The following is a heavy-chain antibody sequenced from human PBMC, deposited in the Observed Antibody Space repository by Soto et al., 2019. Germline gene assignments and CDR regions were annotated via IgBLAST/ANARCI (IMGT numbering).Heavy chain of an antibody. J-gene: IGHJ4*02. CDR3: ARLYDYNNCFDY. V-gene: IGHV4-39*01. CDR1: GDSISSTPYY. CDR2: IYSSGST. Sequence: QVQLQESGPGLVKPSETLPLTCTVSGDSISSTPYYWGWIRQPPGKGLEWIGTIYSSGSTYYNPSLKSRVTISEDTSKRQFSLKLSSVTAADTAVYYCARLYDYNNCFDYWGQGTLVTVSS. D-gene: IGHD4-4*01.